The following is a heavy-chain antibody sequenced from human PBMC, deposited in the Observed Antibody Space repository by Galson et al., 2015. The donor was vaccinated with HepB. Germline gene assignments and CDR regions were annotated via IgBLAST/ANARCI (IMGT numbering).Heavy chain of an antibody. CDR1: GFTFSSYS. J-gene: IGHJ6*02. Sequence: SLRLSCAASGFTFSSYSMNWVRQAPGKGLEWVSSISSSSSYIYYADSVKGRFTISRDNAKNSLYLQMNSLRAEDTAVYYCARGWRRRQGGEYMDVWGQGTTVTVSS. CDR3: ARGWRRRQGGEYMDV. CDR2: ISSSSSYI. V-gene: IGHV3-21*01. D-gene: IGHD3-3*01.